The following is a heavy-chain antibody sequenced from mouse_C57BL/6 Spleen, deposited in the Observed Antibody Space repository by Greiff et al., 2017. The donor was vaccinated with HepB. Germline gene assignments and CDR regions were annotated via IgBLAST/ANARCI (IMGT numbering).Heavy chain of an antibody. D-gene: IGHD2-2*01. CDR2: INPNNGGT. CDR1: GYTFTDYN. V-gene: IGHV1-22*01. J-gene: IGHJ4*01. CDR3: ARGDGYDGSMDY. Sequence: VHVKQSGPELVKPGASVKMSCKASGYTFTDYNMHWVKQSHGKSLEWIGYINPNNGGTSYNQKFKGKATLTVNKSSSTAYMELRSLTSEDSAVYYCARGDGYDGSMDYWGQGTSVTVSS.